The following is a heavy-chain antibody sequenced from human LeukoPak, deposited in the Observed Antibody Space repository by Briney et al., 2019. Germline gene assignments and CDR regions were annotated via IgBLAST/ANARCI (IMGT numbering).Heavy chain of an antibody. D-gene: IGHD3-10*01. CDR3: ARAPFSGSYYKSDYYYYMDV. Sequence: GRSLRLSCAASGFTFSSYGMHWVRQAPGKGLEWVAVIWYDGSNKYYADSVKGRFTISRDNSKNTLYLQMNSLRAEDTAVYYRARAPFSGSYYKSDYYYYMDVWGKGTTVTVSS. CDR1: GFTFSSYG. J-gene: IGHJ6*03. CDR2: IWYDGSNK. V-gene: IGHV3-33*01.